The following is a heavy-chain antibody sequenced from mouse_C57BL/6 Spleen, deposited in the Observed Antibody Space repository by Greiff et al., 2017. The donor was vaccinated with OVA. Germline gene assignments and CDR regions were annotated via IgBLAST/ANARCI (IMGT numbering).Heavy chain of an antibody. CDR3: ARNGNFRPFDY. CDR2: ISSGSSTI. Sequence: EVKLVESGGGLVKPGGSLKLSCAASGFTFSDYGMHWVRQAPEKGLEWVAYISSGSSTIYYADTVKGRFTISRDNAKNTLFLQMTSLRSEDTAMYYCARNGNFRPFDYWGQGTTLTVSS. V-gene: IGHV5-17*01. D-gene: IGHD2-1*01. J-gene: IGHJ2*01. CDR1: GFTFSDYG.